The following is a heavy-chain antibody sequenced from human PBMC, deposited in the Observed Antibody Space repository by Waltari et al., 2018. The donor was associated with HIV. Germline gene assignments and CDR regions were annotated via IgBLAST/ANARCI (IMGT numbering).Heavy chain of an antibody. CDR2: INPNSGGT. J-gene: IGHJ4*02. CDR1: GYTFTGYY. CDR3: ARGIRLV. D-gene: IGHD1-20*01. V-gene: IGHV1-2*02. Sequence: QVPLVQSGAEVKKPGPSVQVSFKASGYTFTGYYIHWVRQAPGQGLEWMGCINPNSGGTNYAQKFQGRVTMTRDTSTSTSYMELNRLRSDDTAVYYCARGIRLVWGQGTLVTVSS.